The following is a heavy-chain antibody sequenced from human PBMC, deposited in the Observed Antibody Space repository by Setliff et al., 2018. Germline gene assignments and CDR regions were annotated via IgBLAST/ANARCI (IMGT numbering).Heavy chain of an antibody. CDR3: ARFSGHNYGSFDS. V-gene: IGHV1-8*02. J-gene: IGHJ4*02. D-gene: IGHD5-18*01. Sequence: GASVKVSCKTSGYTFTNYDINWVRQATGQGLEWMGWMNPNSGNTGYAQNFQGRVSMTRDTSISTAYMELSSLRSDDTAVYYCARFSGHNYGSFDSWGQGTLVTVSS. CDR2: MNPNSGNT. CDR1: GYTFTNYD.